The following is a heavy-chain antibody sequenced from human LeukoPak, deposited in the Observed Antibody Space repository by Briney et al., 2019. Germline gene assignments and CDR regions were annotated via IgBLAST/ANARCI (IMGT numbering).Heavy chain of an antibody. J-gene: IGHJ4*02. D-gene: IGHD3-22*01. Sequence: GGSLRLSCAASGFTFSAFWMHWVRQAPGKGLVWVSRINSDGSSTTYADSVKGRFTVSRDNAKNTLYLQMDSLRAEDSAVYYCARGLVHDTSGYYSDYWGQGILVIVSS. CDR1: GFTFSAFW. CDR3: ARGLVHDTSGYYSDY. CDR2: INSDGSST. V-gene: IGHV3-74*01.